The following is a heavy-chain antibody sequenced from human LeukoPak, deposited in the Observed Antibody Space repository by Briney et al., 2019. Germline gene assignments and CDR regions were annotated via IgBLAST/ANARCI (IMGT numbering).Heavy chain of an antibody. J-gene: IGHJ6*02. CDR2: ISYDGSNK. D-gene: IGHD1-14*01. CDR3: ARDRNRAHYYYYGMDV. Sequence: PGGSLRLSCAASGFTFSSYAMHWVRQAPGKGLEWVAVISYDGSNKYYADSVKGRFTISRDNSKNTLYLQMNSLRAEDTAVYCCARDRNRAHYYYYGMDVWGQGTTVTVSS. CDR1: GFTFSSYA. V-gene: IGHV3-30*04.